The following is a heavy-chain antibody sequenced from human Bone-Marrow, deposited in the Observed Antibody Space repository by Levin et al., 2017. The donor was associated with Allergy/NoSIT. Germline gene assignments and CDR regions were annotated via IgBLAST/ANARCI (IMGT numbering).Heavy chain of an antibody. V-gene: IGHV1-18*01. CDR1: GYTFTSYG. D-gene: IGHD2-15*01. J-gene: IGHJ4*02. CDR3: ARVGYCSGGSCYTLFDY. CDR2: ISAYNGNT. Sequence: ASVKVSCKASGYTFTSYGISWVRQAPGQGLEWMGWISAYNGNTNYAQKLQGRVTMTTDTSTSTAYMELRSLRSDDTAVYYCARVGYCSGGSCYTLFDYWGQGTLVTVSS.